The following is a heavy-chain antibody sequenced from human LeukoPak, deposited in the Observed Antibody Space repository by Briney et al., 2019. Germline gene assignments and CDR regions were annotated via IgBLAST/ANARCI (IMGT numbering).Heavy chain of an antibody. CDR2: ISSSSSYI. V-gene: IGHV3-21*01. D-gene: IGHD3-22*01. CDR3: AREDYYDSSGYYYGGPYFDY. CDR1: GFTFSSYS. Sequence: PGGSLRLSCAASGFTFSSYSMNWVRQAPGKGLEWVSSISSSSSYIYYADSVEGRFTISRDNAKNSLYLQMNSLRAEDTAVYYCAREDYYDSSGYYYGGPYFDYWGQGTLVTVSS. J-gene: IGHJ4*02.